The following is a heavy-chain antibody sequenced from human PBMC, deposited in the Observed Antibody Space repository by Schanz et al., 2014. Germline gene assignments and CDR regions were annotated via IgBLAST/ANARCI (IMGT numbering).Heavy chain of an antibody. CDR3: ARHSGYYYYYGMDV. V-gene: IGHV4-39*01. CDR2: IYYSGST. Sequence: QLQLQESGPGLVKPSETLSLTCTVSGGSISSSSYYWGWIRQPPGKGLEWIGSIYYSGSTYYNPSLKSGAPISVDTPKTQFPRKRSSVTAADTAVYYCARHSGYYYYYGMDVWGQGTTVTVSS. J-gene: IGHJ6*02. CDR1: GGSISSSSYY.